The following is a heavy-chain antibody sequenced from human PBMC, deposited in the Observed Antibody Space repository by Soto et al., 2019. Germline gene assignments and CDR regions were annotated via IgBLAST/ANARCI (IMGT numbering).Heavy chain of an antibody. CDR3: ARDSEQQWLVQDY. V-gene: IGHV3-21*01. CDR1: GFTFSSYS. J-gene: IGHJ4*02. CDR2: ISSSSSYI. D-gene: IGHD6-19*01. Sequence: GGSLRLSCAASGFTFSSYSMNWVRQAPGKGLEWVSSISSSSSYIYYADSVKGRFTISRDNAKNSLYLQMNSLRAEDTAVYYCARDSEQQWLVQDYWGQGTLVTVSS.